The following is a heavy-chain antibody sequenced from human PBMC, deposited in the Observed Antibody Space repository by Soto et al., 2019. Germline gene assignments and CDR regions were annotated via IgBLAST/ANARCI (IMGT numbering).Heavy chain of an antibody. CDR1: GSTFSSFT. CDR2: IIPIYGTA. J-gene: IGHJ6*02. D-gene: IGHD1-26*01. V-gene: IGHV1-69*01. Sequence: QVQLVQSGAEVKKPGSSVKVSCKASGSTFSSFTINWVRQAPGQGLEWMGGIIPIYGTANYAQKFQGRVTITADASTRTAYMELSSLRSEDTAVYYCAKDRRADWESYYYYAMDVWGQGTTVTVSS. CDR3: AKDRRADWESYYYYAMDV.